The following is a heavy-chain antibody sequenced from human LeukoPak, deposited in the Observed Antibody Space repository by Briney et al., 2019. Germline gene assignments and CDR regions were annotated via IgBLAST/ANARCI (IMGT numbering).Heavy chain of an antibody. CDR1: GGSISSSSYY. J-gene: IGHJ2*01. D-gene: IGHD2-15*01. CDR2: IYYSGSP. Sequence: SETLSLTCTVSGGSISSSSYYWGWIRQPPGKGLEWIGSIYYSGSPYYNPSLKSRVTVSVDTSKNQFSLKVSSVTAADTAVYYCARREGYCSGGSCYSAWYFDLWGRGTLVTVSS. V-gene: IGHV4-39*01. CDR3: ARREGYCSGGSCYSAWYFDL.